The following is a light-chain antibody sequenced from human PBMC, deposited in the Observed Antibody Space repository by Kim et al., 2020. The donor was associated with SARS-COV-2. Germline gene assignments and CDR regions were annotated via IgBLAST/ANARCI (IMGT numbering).Light chain of an antibody. V-gene: IGLV2-14*03. Sequence: GQSITITCTGTSSDVGGYNLVSWYQQHPGKAPKLMILDGSKLPSGVSNRFSGSKSGNTASLTISGLQAEDEADYYCSSYTSSTTVIFGGGTQLTVL. CDR2: DGS. J-gene: IGLJ2*01. CDR3: SSYTSSTTVI. CDR1: SSDVGGYNL.